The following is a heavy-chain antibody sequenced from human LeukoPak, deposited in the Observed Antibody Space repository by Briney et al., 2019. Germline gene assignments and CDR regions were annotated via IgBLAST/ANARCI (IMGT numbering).Heavy chain of an antibody. Sequence: ASVKVSCKVSGYTLTELSMHWVRQAPGKGREWMGGFDPEDGETIYAQKSQGRVTMTEDTSTDTAYMELSSLRSEDTAVYYCATDTGYYTRNWFDPWGQGTLVTVSS. CDR1: GYTLTELS. J-gene: IGHJ5*02. V-gene: IGHV1-24*01. CDR2: FDPEDGET. D-gene: IGHD3/OR15-3a*01. CDR3: ATDTGYYTRNWFDP.